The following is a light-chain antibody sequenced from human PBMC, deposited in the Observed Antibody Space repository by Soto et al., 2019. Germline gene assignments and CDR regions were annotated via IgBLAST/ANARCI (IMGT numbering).Light chain of an antibody. V-gene: IGKV1-39*01. Sequence: DIQMTQSPSSLSASVGDRVTITCRASQSISSYLNWYQQKPQKAPELLIYAASSLQSGVPSRFSGSGSGPDFTLTISSLQPEDFATYYCQQRYSIPFTFGQGTSLEIK. J-gene: IGKJ2*01. CDR2: AAS. CDR1: QSISSY. CDR3: QQRYSIPFT.